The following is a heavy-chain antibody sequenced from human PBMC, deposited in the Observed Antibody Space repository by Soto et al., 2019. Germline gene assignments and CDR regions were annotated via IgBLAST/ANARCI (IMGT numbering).Heavy chain of an antibody. D-gene: IGHD3-3*01. Sequence: GGSLRLSCAASGFTFSSYAMSWVRQAPGKGLEWVSAISGSGGSTYYADSVKGRFTLSRDNSKNTLYLQMNSLRAEDTAVYYCAKVALEWLSSKPLYYYGMDVWGQGTTVTVSS. CDR2: ISGSGGST. J-gene: IGHJ6*02. CDR3: AKVALEWLSSKPLYYYGMDV. CDR1: GFTFSSYA. V-gene: IGHV3-23*01.